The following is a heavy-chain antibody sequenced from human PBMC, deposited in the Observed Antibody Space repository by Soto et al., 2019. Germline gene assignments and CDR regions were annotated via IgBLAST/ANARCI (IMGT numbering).Heavy chain of an antibody. V-gene: IGHV4-31*03. J-gene: IGHJ6*03. CDR1: GGSISSGGYY. CDR2: IYYSGST. CDR3: GRFQEPASYYYKDV. Sequence: QVQLQESGPGLVKPSQTLSLTCTVSGGSISSGGYYWSWIRQHPGKGLEWIGYIYYSGSTYYNPFLKSRVTITVDPVKDQSPLELGPVTAADTAVYYWGRFQEPASYYYKDVRGKGTTVTVSS.